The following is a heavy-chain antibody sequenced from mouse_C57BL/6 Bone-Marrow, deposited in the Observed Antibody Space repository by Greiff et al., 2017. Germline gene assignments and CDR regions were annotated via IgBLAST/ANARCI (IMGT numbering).Heavy chain of an antibody. D-gene: IGHD1-1*01. J-gene: IGHJ4*01. Sequence: QVTLKESGPGILQPSQTLSLTCSFSGFSLSTFGMGVGWIRQPSGKGMEWLAHIWWDDDKYYNPALKSRLTISTDTSKYQVFLKIANVDTADTATYYCALYDYGSTREGNAMDYWGQGTSVTVSS. CDR1: GFSLSTFGMG. CDR3: ALYDYGSTREGNAMDY. CDR2: IWWDDDK. V-gene: IGHV8-8*01.